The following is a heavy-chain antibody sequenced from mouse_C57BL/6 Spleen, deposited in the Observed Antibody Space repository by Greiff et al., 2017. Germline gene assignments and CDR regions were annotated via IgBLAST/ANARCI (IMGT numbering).Heavy chain of an antibody. Sequence: QVQLQQPGAELVKPGASVKLSCKASGYTFTSYWMHWVKQRPGQGLEWIGMIHPNSGSTNYNEKFKSNATLTVDKSSSTAYMQLSSLTSEDSAVYYCARGYYGKVGYWGQGTTLTVSS. J-gene: IGHJ2*01. V-gene: IGHV1-64*01. CDR2: IHPNSGST. CDR1: GYTFTSYW. D-gene: IGHD1-1*01. CDR3: ARGYYGKVGY.